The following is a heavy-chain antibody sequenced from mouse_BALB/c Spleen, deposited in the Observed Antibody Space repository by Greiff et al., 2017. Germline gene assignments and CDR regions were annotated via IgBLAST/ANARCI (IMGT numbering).Heavy chain of an antibody. CDR1: GYTFSSYW. J-gene: IGHJ4*01. V-gene: IGHV1-9*01. CDR2: ILPGSGST. D-gene: IGHD2-14*01. CDR3: ARKVRYYAMDY. Sequence: QVQLKQSGAELMKPGASVKISCKATGYTFSSYWIEWVKQRPGHGLEWIGEILPGSGSTNYNEKFKGKATFTADTSSNTAYMQLSSLTSEDSAVYYCARKVRYYAMDYWGQGTSVTVSS.